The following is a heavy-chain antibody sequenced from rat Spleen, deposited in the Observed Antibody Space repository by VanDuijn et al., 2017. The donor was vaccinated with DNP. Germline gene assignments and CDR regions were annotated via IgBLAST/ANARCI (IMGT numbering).Heavy chain of an antibody. D-gene: IGHD1-1*01. CDR2: INKDSSTI. Sequence: EVQLVESGGGLVQPGRSLKLSCAASGFNFNDYWMGWVRQAPGKGLEWIGEINKDSSTIKYIPSLKDKFSISRDNAQNTLYLQMNKLGSEDTAIYYCARPDYYSGYWYFDFWGPGTMVTVSS. CDR3: ARPDYYSGYWYFDF. J-gene: IGHJ1*01. CDR1: GFNFNDYW. V-gene: IGHV4-2*01.